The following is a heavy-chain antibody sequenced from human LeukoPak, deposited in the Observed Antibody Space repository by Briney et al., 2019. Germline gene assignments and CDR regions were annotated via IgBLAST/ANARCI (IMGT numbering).Heavy chain of an antibody. V-gene: IGHV4-59*01. CDR3: ARYDYDFWSGHPPRAFDI. Sequence: SETLSLTCTVSGGSFSDYYWSWIRQPPGKGLEWIGEIYYSGSTNYNPSLKSRVTISVDTSKHQFSLNLISVTAADTAVYYCARYDYDFWSGHPPRAFDIWGQGTMVTVSS. CDR2: IYYSGST. J-gene: IGHJ3*02. CDR1: GGSFSDYY. D-gene: IGHD3-3*01.